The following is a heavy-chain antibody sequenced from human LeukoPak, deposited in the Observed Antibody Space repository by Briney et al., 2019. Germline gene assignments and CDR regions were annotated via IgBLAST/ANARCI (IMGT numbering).Heavy chain of an antibody. CDR1: GFTFSSYA. V-gene: IGHV3-23*01. J-gene: IGHJ4*02. D-gene: IGHD6-13*01. Sequence: PGGSLRLSCAASGFTFSSYAMSWVRQAPGKGLEWVSAIGGSGGSTYYADSVKGRFTISRDNSKNTLYLQMNSLRAEDTAVYSCAKDLKYSSSPLDYWGQGTLVTVSS. CDR2: IGGSGGST. CDR3: AKDLKYSSSPLDY.